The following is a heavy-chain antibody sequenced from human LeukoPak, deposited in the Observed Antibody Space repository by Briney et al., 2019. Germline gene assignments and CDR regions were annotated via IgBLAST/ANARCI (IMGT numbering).Heavy chain of an antibody. CDR1: GGSISSGGYS. CDR2: VYHSGST. J-gene: IGHJ4*02. CDR3: ARATYDSSGYYYYFDY. V-gene: IGHV4-30-2*01. D-gene: IGHD3-22*01. Sequence: SETLSLTCAVSGGSISSGGYSWSWIRQPPGKGLEWIGYVYHSGSTYYNPSLKSRVTISVDRSKNQFSLKLSSVTAADTAVYYCARATYDSSGYYYYFDYWGQGTLVTVSS.